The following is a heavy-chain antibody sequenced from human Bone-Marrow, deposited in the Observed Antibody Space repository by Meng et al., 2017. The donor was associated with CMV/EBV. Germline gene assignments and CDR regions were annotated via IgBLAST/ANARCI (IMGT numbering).Heavy chain of an antibody. D-gene: IGHD3-22*01. Sequence: GESLKISCAASGFTFSNYGMHWVRQAPGKGLEWVAAIRNDRSSKYYTDSVKGRFTISRDNSKNTLYLQMNSLRAEDTAVYFCAKRADYSDTSNYYSLDYWGQGTLVTVSS. CDR1: GFTFSNYG. J-gene: IGHJ4*02. CDR2: IRNDRSSK. V-gene: IGHV3-30*02. CDR3: AKRADYSDTSNYYSLDY.